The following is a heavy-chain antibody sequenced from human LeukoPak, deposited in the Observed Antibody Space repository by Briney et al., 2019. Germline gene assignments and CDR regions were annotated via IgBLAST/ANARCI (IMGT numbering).Heavy chain of an antibody. D-gene: IGHD1-26*01. V-gene: IGHV1-8*01. Sequence: GASVTVSCKASGYTFTSHDINWVRQATGQGLEWVGWMNPDSGNTGYAQKFQGRVSMIRNTSTSTAYLELSRLRSEDTAVYYCTRGSGGPIWGQGTPVTVSS. J-gene: IGHJ4*02. CDR3: TRGSGGPI. CDR2: MNPDSGNT. CDR1: GYTFTSHD.